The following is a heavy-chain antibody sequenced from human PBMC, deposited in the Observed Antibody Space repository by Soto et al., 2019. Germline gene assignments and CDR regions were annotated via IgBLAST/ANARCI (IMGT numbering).Heavy chain of an antibody. J-gene: IGHJ4*02. CDR1: GFTFSSYA. CDR2: ISGSGGST. CDR3: AKDHSAGYDFWSGYSFSVDY. D-gene: IGHD3-3*01. Sequence: GGSLRLSCAASGFTFSSYAMSWVRQAPGKGLEWVSAISGSGGSTYYADSVKGRFTISRDNSKNTLYLQMNSLRAEDTAVYYCAKDHSAGYDFWSGYSFSVDYWGQGTLVTVSS. V-gene: IGHV3-23*01.